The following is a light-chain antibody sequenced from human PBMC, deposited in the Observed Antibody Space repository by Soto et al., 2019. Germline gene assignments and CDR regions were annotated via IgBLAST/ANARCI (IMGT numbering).Light chain of an antibody. CDR2: DAS. Sequence: EIVLTQSPGTLSLSPGERATLSCRAIQSVSSSFLAWYQQKPGQAPRLLIYDASNRATGIPARFSGSGSGTDFTLTISSLEPDDSAVYYCQQRSHWPPITFGQGTRLEIK. CDR3: QQRSHWPPIT. V-gene: IGKV3D-20*02. CDR1: QSVSSSF. J-gene: IGKJ5*01.